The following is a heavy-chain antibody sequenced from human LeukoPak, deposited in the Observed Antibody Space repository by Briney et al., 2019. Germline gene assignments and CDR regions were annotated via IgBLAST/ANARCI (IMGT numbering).Heavy chain of an antibody. CDR1: GGSISTSNYY. CDR3: ARAPVGGGDLYFQH. V-gene: IGHV4-61*01. CDR2: IYYSGST. J-gene: IGHJ1*01. D-gene: IGHD2-21*02. Sequence: SETLSLTCTVSGGSISTSNYYWSWIRQPPGKGLEWIGYIYYSGSTNYNPSLKSRVTISVDTSKNQFSLKLSSVTAADTAVYYCARAPVGGGDLYFQHWGQGTLVTVSS.